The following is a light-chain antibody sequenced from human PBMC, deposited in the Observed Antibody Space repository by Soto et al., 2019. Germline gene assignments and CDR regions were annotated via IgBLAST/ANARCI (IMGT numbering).Light chain of an antibody. CDR1: QSVSSY. Sequence: DIVLTQSPATLSLSPGERATPSCRASQSVSSYLAWYQQKPGQAPRLLIYDASNRATGIPARFSGSGSGTDFTLTISSLEPEDFAVYYCQQRSNWPFTFGPGTQVEIK. CDR2: DAS. J-gene: IGKJ3*01. V-gene: IGKV3-11*01. CDR3: QQRSNWPFT.